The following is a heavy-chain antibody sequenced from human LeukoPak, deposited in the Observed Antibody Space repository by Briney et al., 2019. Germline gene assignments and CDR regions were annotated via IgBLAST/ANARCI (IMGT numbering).Heavy chain of an antibody. CDR3: AKAWGLLHDAFDI. CDR1: GFTFSSYA. Sequence: PGGSLRLSCAASGFTFSSYAMSWVRQAPGKGLEWVSAISGSGGSTYYADSVKGRFTISRDSSKNTLYLQMNSLRAEDTAVYYCAKAWGLLHDAFDIWGQGTMVTVSS. V-gene: IGHV3-23*01. CDR2: ISGSGGST. J-gene: IGHJ3*02. D-gene: IGHD3-22*01.